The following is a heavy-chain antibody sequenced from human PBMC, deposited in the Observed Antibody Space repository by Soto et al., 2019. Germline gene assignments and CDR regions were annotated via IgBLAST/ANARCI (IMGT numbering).Heavy chain of an antibody. CDR1: GGSISSSSYY. V-gene: IGHV4-39*01. Sequence: QLQLQESGPGLVKPSETLSLTCTVSGGSISSSSYYWGWIRQPPGKGLEWIGSIYYSGSTYYNPSLKSRVTISVDTSKNQFSLKLSSVTAADTAVYYCASPPHGREVLDYWGQGTLVTVSS. D-gene: IGHD2-8*01. CDR2: IYYSGST. J-gene: IGHJ4*02. CDR3: ASPPHGREVLDY.